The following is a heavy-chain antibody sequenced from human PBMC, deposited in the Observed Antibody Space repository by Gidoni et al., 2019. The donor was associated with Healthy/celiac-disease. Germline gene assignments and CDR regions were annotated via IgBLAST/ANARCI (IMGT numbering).Heavy chain of an antibody. Sequence: QVQLVQSGAEVKKPGASVKVSCKASGYTFTRYAMHWVRQAPGQRLEWMGWINAGNGNTKYSQKFQGRVTITRDTSASTAYMELSSLRSEDTAVYYCARGPPSYYDTSDAFDIWGQGTMVTVSS. CDR3: ARGPPSYYDTSDAFDI. CDR1: GYTFTRYA. V-gene: IGHV1-3*01. D-gene: IGHD3-22*01. CDR2: INAGNGNT. J-gene: IGHJ3*02.